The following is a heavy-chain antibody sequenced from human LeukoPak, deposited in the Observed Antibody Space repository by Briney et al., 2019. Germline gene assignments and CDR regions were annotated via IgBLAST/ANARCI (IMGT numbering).Heavy chain of an antibody. J-gene: IGHJ4*02. Sequence: SVKVSCKASGGTFSSYAISWVRQAPGQGLEWMGGIIPIFGTANYAQKFQGRVTITADESTSTAYMELSSLRSEDTAVYYCARGWGYCSGGSCYAFDYWGQGTLVTVSS. CDR1: GGTFSSYA. D-gene: IGHD2-15*01. CDR3: ARGWGYCSGGSCYAFDY. V-gene: IGHV1-69*01. CDR2: IIPIFGTA.